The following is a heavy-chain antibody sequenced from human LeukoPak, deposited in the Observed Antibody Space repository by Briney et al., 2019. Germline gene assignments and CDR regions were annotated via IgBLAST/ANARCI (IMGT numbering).Heavy chain of an antibody. J-gene: IGHJ5*02. D-gene: IGHD3-3*01. V-gene: IGHV1-18*01. CDR1: GYTFTSYG. Sequence: ASVKVSCKASGYTFTSYGISWVRQAPGQGLEWMGWISAYNGNTNYAQKIQGRVTMTTDTSTSTAYMELRSLRSDDTAVYYCARDLSELRFLEWLSHDNWFDPWGQGTLVTVSS. CDR2: ISAYNGNT. CDR3: ARDLSELRFLEWLSHDNWFDP.